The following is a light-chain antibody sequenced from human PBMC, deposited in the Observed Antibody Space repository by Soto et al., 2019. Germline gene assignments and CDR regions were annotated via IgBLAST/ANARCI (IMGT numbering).Light chain of an antibody. Sequence: QSLLTQPPSVSGCPGQSVAISCTGTSSDIGSSNGVSWYQQPPGTAPKLMIYDVNNRPSGVPDRFSGSKSGNTASLTISGLQAEDEADYYCSSYTSSNTYVFGTGTKVTVL. J-gene: IGLJ1*01. CDR1: SSDIGSSNG. V-gene: IGLV2-18*02. CDR2: DVN. CDR3: SSYTSSNTYV.